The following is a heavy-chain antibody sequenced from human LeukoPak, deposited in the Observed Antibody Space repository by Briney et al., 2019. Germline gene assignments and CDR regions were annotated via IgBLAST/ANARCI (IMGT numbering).Heavy chain of an antibody. J-gene: IGHJ4*02. CDR2: ISYDGSNK. D-gene: IGHD1-26*01. Sequence: GRSLRLSCAASGFTFSSYGMHWVRQAPGKGLEWVAVISYDGSNKYYADSVKGRFTISRDNPNNTLYLQMNSLRAEDTAVYYCAKSVRDSGGSPPDYWGQGTLVTVSS. CDR1: GFTFSSYG. CDR3: AKSVRDSGGSPPDY. V-gene: IGHV3-30*18.